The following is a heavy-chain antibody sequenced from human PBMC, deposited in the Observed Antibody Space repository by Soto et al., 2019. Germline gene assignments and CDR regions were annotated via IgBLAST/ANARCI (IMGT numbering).Heavy chain of an antibody. V-gene: IGHV1-18*01. CDR3: ARDMEPNYDFWSGYLVGRRGNDAFDI. J-gene: IGHJ3*02. Sequence: ASVKVSCKASGYTFTSYGISWVRQAPGQGLEWMGWISAYNGNTNYAQKLQGRVTMTTDTSTSTAYMELRSLRSDDTAVYYCARDMEPNYDFWSGYLVGRRGNDAFDIWG. D-gene: IGHD3-3*01. CDR1: GYTFTSYG. CDR2: ISAYNGNT.